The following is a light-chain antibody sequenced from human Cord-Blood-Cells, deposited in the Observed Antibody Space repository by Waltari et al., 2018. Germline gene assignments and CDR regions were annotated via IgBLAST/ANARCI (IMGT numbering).Light chain of an antibody. J-gene: IGKJ1*01. V-gene: IGKV3-15*01. CDR3: QQYNNWPSWT. CDR1: QSVSSN. Sequence: EIVMTKSPATLSVSPGERATLSCRASQSVSSNLAWYQQKPGQAPRLLINGASTRATGIPARFSGSGSGTEFTLTISSLQSEDFAVYYCQQYNNWPSWTFGQGTKVEIK. CDR2: GAS.